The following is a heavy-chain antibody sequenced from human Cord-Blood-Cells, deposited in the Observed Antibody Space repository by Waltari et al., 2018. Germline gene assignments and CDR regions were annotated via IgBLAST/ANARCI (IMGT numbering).Heavy chain of an antibody. CDR1: GGSISSSSYY. CDR3: ARLDVRFSYYFDY. V-gene: IGHV4-39*01. D-gene: IGHD3-10*02. J-gene: IGHJ4*02. Sequence: QLQLQESGPGLVTPSETLSLTCTVPGGSISSSSYYWGWIRQPPGKGREWIGRNYYSGSTYYNPSLKSRVTISVDTSKNQFSLKLSSVTAADTAVYYCARLDVRFSYYFDYWGQGTLVTVSS. CDR2: NYYSGST.